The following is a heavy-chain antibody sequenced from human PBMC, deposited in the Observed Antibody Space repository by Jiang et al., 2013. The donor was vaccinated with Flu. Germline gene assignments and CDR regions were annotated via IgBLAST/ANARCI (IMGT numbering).Heavy chain of an antibody. J-gene: IGHJ4*02. CDR3: ARSFTMIVVVPGY. D-gene: IGHD3-22*01. Sequence: VSYISSSSSTIYYADSVKGRFTISRDNAKNSLYLQMNSLRDEDTAVYYCARSFTMIVVVPGYWGQGTLVTVSS. V-gene: IGHV3-48*02. CDR2: ISSSSSTI.